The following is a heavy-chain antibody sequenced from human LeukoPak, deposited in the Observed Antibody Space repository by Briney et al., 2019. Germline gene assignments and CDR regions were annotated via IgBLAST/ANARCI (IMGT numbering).Heavy chain of an antibody. Sequence: GGSLRLSCAAPGFTFRSYNMNWVRQAQGKGLESVSSISSSTCYIYYADSVKGRFTISRDNAKNSLYLQMNSLRAEDTAVYYCARVVGATKEEYYFDYWGQGTLVTVSS. D-gene: IGHD1-26*01. CDR1: GFTFRSYN. CDR2: ISSSTCYI. CDR3: ARVVGATKEEYYFDY. J-gene: IGHJ4*02. V-gene: IGHV3-21*01.